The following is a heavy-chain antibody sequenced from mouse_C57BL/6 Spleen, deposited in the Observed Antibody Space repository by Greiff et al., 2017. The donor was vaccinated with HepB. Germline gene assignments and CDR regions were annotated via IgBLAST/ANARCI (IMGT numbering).Heavy chain of an antibody. CDR2: IHPNSGST. CDR1: GYTFTSYW. D-gene: IGHD1-1*01. J-gene: IGHJ1*03. Sequence: QVQLKQSGAELVKPGASVKLSCKASGYTFTSYWMHWVKQRPGQGLEWIGMIHPNSGSTNYNEKFKSKATLTVDKSSSTAYMQLSSLTSEDSAVYYCARDADYGSSLWYFDVWGTGTTVTVSS. V-gene: IGHV1-64*01. CDR3: ARDADYGSSLWYFDV.